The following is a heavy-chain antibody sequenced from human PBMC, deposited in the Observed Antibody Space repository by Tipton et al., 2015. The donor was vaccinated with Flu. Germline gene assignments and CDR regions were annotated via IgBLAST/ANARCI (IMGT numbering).Heavy chain of an antibody. CDR3: ARPPSAGTVWYFEI. CDR2: IDFGGSS. Sequence: TLSLTCTVSGDSMSPYYWSWIRQVPGRGLEWIGFIDFGGSSNYNPSLWGRVSMSIDTSKNRFSLSLSSVTAADTGVYYCARPPSAGTVWYFEIWGRGTMVSVS. J-gene: IGHJ2*01. CDR1: GDSMSPYY. D-gene: IGHD6-13*01. V-gene: IGHV4-59*08.